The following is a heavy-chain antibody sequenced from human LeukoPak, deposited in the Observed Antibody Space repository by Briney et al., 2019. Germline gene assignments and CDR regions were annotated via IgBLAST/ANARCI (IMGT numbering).Heavy chain of an antibody. J-gene: IGHJ3*02. CDR1: GGSFSGYY. CDR2: IYYSGST. CDR3: AKRIMITFGGVTNDDAFDI. V-gene: IGHV4-34*01. D-gene: IGHD3-16*01. Sequence: SETLSLTCAVYGGSFSGYYWSWIRQPPGKGLEWIGSIYYSGSTYYNPSLKSRVTISVDTSKNQFSLKLSSVTAADTAVYYCAKRIMITFGGVTNDDAFDIWGQGAMVTVSS.